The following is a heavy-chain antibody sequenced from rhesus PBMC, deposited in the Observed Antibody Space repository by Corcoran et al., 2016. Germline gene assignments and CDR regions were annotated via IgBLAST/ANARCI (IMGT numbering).Heavy chain of an antibody. CDR1: GGSVSSSNW. D-gene: IGHD4-23*01. V-gene: IGHV4S11*01. CDR3: ARARYSNYDYFDY. CDR2: IYGSGGST. Sequence: QVQLQESGPGLVKPSETLSLTCAVSGGSVSSSNWWSWIRQPPGKGLEWIGYIYGSGGSTNPPPSPQSRFTLSVDTSKNQLSLKLSSVTTADTAVYYCARARYSNYDYFDYWGQGVLVTVSS. J-gene: IGHJ4*01.